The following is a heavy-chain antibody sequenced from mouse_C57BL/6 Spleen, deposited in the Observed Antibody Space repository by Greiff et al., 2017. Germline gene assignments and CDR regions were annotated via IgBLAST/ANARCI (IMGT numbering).Heavy chain of an antibody. D-gene: IGHD2-10*01. J-gene: IGHJ1*03. CDR3: AGTYSGPSYFDV. CDR1: GFSLTSYG. V-gene: IGHV2-2*01. CDR2: IWRGGGT. Sequence: VQRLESGPGLVQPSQSLSITCTVSGFSLTSYGVHWVRQSPGKGLEWLGVIWRGGGTDYNAAFISRLSISKDNSKCQVFFKMNSLQADDAAIYYYAGTYSGPSYFDVWGTGTTVTVSS.